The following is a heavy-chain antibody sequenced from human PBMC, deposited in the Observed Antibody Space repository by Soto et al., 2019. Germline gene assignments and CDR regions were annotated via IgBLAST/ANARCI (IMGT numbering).Heavy chain of an antibody. J-gene: IGHJ6*02. CDR2: IYPSGST. CDR3: ARVTVTPPEEPYGMDV. D-gene: IGHD4-4*01. V-gene: IGHV4-4*02. CDR1: GGSLSSSNW. Sequence: SETLSLPFAVSGGSLSSSNWGSWVRQPPRKGRESIGEIYPSGSTNYNPSLKSRVSISVDQSQNQFSLKLSPLTAAHTAVYYCARVTVTPPEEPYGMDVWGQGTTVTVSS.